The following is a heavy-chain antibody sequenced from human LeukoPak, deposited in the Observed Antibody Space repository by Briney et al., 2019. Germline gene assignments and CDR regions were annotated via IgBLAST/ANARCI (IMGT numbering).Heavy chain of an antibody. D-gene: IGHD2-15*01. J-gene: IGHJ4*02. CDR2: ISGSGGST. CDR1: GFTFSSYA. V-gene: IGHV3-23*01. CDR3: AKEILGYCSGGSCHS. Sequence: PGGSLRLSCAASGFTFSSYAMSWVRQAPGKGLEWVSAISGSGGSTYYADSVKGRFTISRDNSKNTLYLQMNSLRVVDTAVYYCAKEILGYCSGGSCHSWGQGTLVTVSS.